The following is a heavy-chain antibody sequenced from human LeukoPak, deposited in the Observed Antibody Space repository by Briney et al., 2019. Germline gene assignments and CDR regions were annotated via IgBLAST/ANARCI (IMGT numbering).Heavy chain of an antibody. CDR1: GYTFTSYY. CDR3: ALPFRGYSYGSSGGGVDY. D-gene: IGHD5-18*01. J-gene: IGHJ4*02. CDR2: INPTGGRT. Sequence: ASVKVSCKASGYTFTSYYIHWVRQAPGQGPEWMGVINPTGGRTTYAQKFQGRVTVTGDTSTSTVYMELSSLRFEDTAVYYCALPFRGYSYGSSGGGVDYWGQGTLVTVSS. V-gene: IGHV1-46*01.